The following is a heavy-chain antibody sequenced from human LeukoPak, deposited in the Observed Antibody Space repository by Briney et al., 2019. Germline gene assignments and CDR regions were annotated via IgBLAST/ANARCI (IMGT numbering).Heavy chain of an antibody. CDR1: GFTFSSYG. CDR2: ISCDGSNK. J-gene: IGHJ3*02. Sequence: GRSLRLSCAASGFTFSSYGMHWVRQAPGKGLEWVAVISCDGSNKYYADSVKGRFTISRDNSKNTLYLQMNSLRAEDTAVYYCAKGDYCSGGSCYRNAFDIWGQGTMVTVSS. D-gene: IGHD2-15*01. V-gene: IGHV3-30*18. CDR3: AKGDYCSGGSCYRNAFDI.